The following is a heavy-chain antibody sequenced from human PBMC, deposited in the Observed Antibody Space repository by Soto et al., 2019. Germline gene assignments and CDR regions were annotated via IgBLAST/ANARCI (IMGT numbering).Heavy chain of an antibody. CDR2: IIHGGST. V-gene: IGHV4-34*12. J-gene: IGHJ4*02. CDR3: ATEGIAVAGTSDY. CDR1: GGSFSGYY. Sequence: SETLSLTCVVYGGSFSGYYWSWIRQPPGKGLEWIGEIIHGGSTNYNPSLKSRVTISVDTSKNQFSLKLSSVTAADTAVYYCATEGIAVAGTSDYWGQGTLVTVSS. D-gene: IGHD6-19*01.